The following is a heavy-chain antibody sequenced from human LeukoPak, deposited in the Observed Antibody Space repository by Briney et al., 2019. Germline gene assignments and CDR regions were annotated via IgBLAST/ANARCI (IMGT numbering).Heavy chain of an antibody. Sequence: SETLSLTCTVSGASISSYYWSWIRQSPGKGLEWIGYIYYSGSTNYNPSLKSRVTISVDTSKNQFSLKLSSVTAADTAVYYCARVYGIVGATVWFDPWGQGTLVTVSS. J-gene: IGHJ5*02. V-gene: IGHV4-59*01. D-gene: IGHD1-26*01. CDR2: IYYSGST. CDR1: GASISSYY. CDR3: ARVYGIVGATVWFDP.